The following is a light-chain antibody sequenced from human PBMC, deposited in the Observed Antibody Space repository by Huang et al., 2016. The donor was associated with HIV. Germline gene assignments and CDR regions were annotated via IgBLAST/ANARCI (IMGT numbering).Light chain of an antibody. CDR3: QQYGSSPPYT. V-gene: IGKV3-20*01. CDR2: DTA. Sequence: EIVLTQSPGTLSLSPGERASLPCRASQSLRSRYFAWYQKKPGQAPRLLISDTASRATDIPDRFSGSGSGTDFTLTISRLEPEDFAIYYCQQYGSSPPYTFGQGTKLEIK. CDR1: QSLRSRY. J-gene: IGKJ2*01.